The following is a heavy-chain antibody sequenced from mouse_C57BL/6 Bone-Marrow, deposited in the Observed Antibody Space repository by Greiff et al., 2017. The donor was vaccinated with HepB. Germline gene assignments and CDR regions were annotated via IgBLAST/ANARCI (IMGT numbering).Heavy chain of an antibody. CDR2: INPYNGGT. CDR1: GYTFTDYY. CDR3: AIYYDYLDY. Sequence: EVKLQESGPVLVKPGASVKMSCKASGYTFTDYYMNWVKQSHGKSLEWIGVINPYNGGTSYNQKFKGKATLTVDKSSSTAYMELNSLTSEDSAVYYCAIYYDYLDYWGQGTTLTVSS. V-gene: IGHV1-19*01. D-gene: IGHD2-4*01. J-gene: IGHJ2*01.